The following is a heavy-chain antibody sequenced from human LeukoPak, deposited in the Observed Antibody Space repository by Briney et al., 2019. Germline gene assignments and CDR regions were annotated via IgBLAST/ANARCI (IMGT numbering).Heavy chain of an antibody. Sequence: SETLSLTCTVSGGSISNYDWSWIRQSAGKGLEWIGRIYTSGSTTYNPSLKSRVTMSVDTSKSQFSLNLMSVTAADTAVYYCTRDTGTTGEVKFDPWGQGTLVTVSS. CDR2: IYTSGST. D-gene: IGHD4-17*01. CDR1: GGSISNYD. V-gene: IGHV4-4*07. J-gene: IGHJ5*02. CDR3: TRDTGTTGEVKFDP.